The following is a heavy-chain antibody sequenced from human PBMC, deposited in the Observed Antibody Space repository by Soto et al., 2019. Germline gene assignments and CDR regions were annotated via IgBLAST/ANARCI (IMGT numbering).Heavy chain of an antibody. J-gene: IGHJ4*02. CDR1: GFTFSDYA. Sequence: GGSLRLSCEASGFTFSDYAMGWVRQAPGKGLEWVSTMSYSSGSKYYADSVRGRFTISRDNAENTLYLQMNSLRAEDTAVYYCTTVFEYWGQGTPVTVSS. CDR3: TTVFEY. V-gene: IGHV3-23*01. CDR2: MSYSSGSK.